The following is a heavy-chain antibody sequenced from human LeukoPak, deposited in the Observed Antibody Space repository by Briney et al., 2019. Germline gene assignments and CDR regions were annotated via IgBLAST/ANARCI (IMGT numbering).Heavy chain of an antibody. Sequence: SETLSLTCTVSSGPINSYYWGWVRQPPGKGLEWIGRIYTTGTTQYNPSLQSRVTMSVDTSTKQFSLNLRSMTAADTAVYYCGRQGYTASYYFLDYWSQGTLVAVS. J-gene: IGHJ4*02. CDR3: GRQGYTASYYFLDY. CDR2: IYTTGTT. V-gene: IGHV4-4*07. CDR1: SGPINSYY. D-gene: IGHD1-26*01.